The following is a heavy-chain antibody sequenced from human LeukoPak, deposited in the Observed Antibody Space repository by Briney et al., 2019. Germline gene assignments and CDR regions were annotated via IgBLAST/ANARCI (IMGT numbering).Heavy chain of an antibody. Sequence: PGGSLRLSCAASGFXFSSYSINWVRRAPGKGLEWVSSISSSSSYIYYADSVKGRFTISRDNAKNSLYLQMNSLRAEDTAVYYCARGGYYDKVNDRFDFWGQGTMVTVSS. CDR1: GFXFSSYS. D-gene: IGHD3-9*01. J-gene: IGHJ3*01. CDR2: ISSSSSYI. V-gene: IGHV3-21*01. CDR3: ARGGYYDKVNDRFDF.